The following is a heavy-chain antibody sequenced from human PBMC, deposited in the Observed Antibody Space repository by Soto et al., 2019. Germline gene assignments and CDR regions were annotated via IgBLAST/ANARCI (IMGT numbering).Heavy chain of an antibody. Sequence: QVQLVQSGAEVKKPGASVKVSCKASGYTFTSYGISWVRQAPGQGLEWMGWISAYNGNTKYAQKLQGRVTMTTDTSTSKEYMELRSLRSDDTAVYYCASEVHDYSNYGRYYYDGMDVWGQWTTVTVSS. J-gene: IGHJ6*02. CDR1: GYTFTSYG. V-gene: IGHV1-18*01. CDR2: ISAYNGNT. D-gene: IGHD4-4*01. CDR3: ASEVHDYSNYGRYYYDGMDV.